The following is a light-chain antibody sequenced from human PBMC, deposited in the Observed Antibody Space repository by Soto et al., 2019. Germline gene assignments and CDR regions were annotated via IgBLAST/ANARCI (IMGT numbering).Light chain of an antibody. CDR3: SSYTSSTTCDVL. Sequence: QSVLTQPASVSGSPGQSITISCTGTISDVGGYNYVSWYQQHPGKAPKLMIYEVSKRPSGVSDRFSASKSGNMASLTISGLQAEDEADYYCSSYTSSTTCDVLFGGGTKLTVL. CDR1: ISDVGGYNY. CDR2: EVS. V-gene: IGLV2-14*01. J-gene: IGLJ2*01.